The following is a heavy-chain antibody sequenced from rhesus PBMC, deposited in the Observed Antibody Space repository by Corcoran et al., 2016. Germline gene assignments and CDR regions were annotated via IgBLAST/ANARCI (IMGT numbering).Heavy chain of an antibody. CDR1: GFTFSSYG. CDR3: AKRGYSGYSLLNDAFDF. CDR2: ISNGGGST. V-gene: IGHV3S5*01. D-gene: IGHD5-42*01. J-gene: IGHJ3*01. Sequence: EVQLVESGGGLVQPGGSLRLSCAASGFTFSSYGMSWVRQAPGKGLEWVSYISNGGGSTYYPHSGTGRFTISRDNSKNTLSLQMNSLRAEDTAVYYCAKRGYSGYSLLNDAFDFWGQGLRVTVSS.